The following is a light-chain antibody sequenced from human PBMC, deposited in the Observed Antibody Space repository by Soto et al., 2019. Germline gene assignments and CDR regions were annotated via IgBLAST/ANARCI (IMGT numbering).Light chain of an antibody. CDR1: QSVRSW. CDR2: DAS. V-gene: IGKV1-5*01. CDR3: QQYDNYPLT. J-gene: IGKJ4*01. Sequence: PISPVPCRPATSGGERGSITFRASQSVRSWLAWYQQKPGTAPKLLIFDASRLESGVPSRFSGSASGTEFTLTLSSLQPDDSATYYCQQYDNYPLTFAGGTKVDIK.